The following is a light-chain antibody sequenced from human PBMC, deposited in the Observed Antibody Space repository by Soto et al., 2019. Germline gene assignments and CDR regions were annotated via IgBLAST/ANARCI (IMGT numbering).Light chain of an antibody. V-gene: IGLV2-14*03. Sequence: QSVLTQPASVSGSLGQSITISCTGTSSDDGGFYYVSWYQHQPGKAPKLIIYDVTSRPSGVSSHFSGSKSGNTASLTISGLLAEDEDDYHCCSYTRSNTYVFGTGTKLXVL. CDR2: DVT. J-gene: IGLJ1*01. CDR1: SSDDGGFYY. CDR3: CSYTRSNTYV.